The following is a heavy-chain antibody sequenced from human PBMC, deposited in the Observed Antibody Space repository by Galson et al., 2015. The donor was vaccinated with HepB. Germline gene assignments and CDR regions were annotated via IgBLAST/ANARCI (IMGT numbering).Heavy chain of an antibody. CDR1: GFTFGAYG. D-gene: IGHD3-22*01. CDR3: ARAQITMMTGYFDS. V-gene: IGHV3-33*01. CDR2: IWFDGSST. J-gene: IGHJ4*01. Sequence: SLRLSCAASGFTFGAYGMHWVRQAPGKGLEWVAGIWFDGSSTSYGDSVKGRFTISRENSENTLYLQMNSLRAEDTAVYYCARAQITMMTGYFDSWGHETLVPVSS.